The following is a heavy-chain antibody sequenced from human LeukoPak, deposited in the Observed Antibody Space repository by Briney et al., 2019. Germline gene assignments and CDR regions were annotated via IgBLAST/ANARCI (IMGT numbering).Heavy chain of an antibody. V-gene: IGHV1-2*02. CDR1: GYTFTAFY. J-gene: IGHJ4*02. Sequence: ASVKVSCKASGYTFTAFYIQWVRQAPGQGLEWMGWIHPNSGVTVYAQKFQGRVSMTRDTSISTAYLELSRLQSDDTAVYYCTREDYWGQGTLVTVSS. CDR2: IHPNSGVT. CDR3: TREDY.